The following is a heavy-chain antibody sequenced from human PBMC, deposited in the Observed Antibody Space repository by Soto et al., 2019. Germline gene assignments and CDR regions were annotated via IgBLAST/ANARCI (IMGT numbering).Heavy chain of an antibody. CDR3: AVDYGGNSFDY. J-gene: IGHJ4*01. D-gene: IGHD4-17*01. Sequence: SETLSLTCTVSGVSLTNYYWSWIRQPAGKGLEWIGRIFTSESTNYNPSLRSRVTMSVDTSKNQFSLKLTSVTAADTAMYYCAVDYGGNSFDYWGHGTLVTVSP. CDR1: GVSLTNYY. CDR2: IFTSEST. V-gene: IGHV4-4*07.